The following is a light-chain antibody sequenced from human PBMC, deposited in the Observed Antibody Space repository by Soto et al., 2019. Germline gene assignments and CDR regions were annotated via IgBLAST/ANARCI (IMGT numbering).Light chain of an antibody. V-gene: IGKV3-11*01. J-gene: IGKJ2*01. Sequence: EIVLTQSPATLSLSPGERATLSCRASQSVSSYFAWYQQKPGQAPRLLIYDASNRAAGIPARVSGSGSGTDFNLTICSLEPEDFAVYYCQQLSNWPPSFGQGTKLEIK. CDR1: QSVSSY. CDR3: QQLSNWPPS. CDR2: DAS.